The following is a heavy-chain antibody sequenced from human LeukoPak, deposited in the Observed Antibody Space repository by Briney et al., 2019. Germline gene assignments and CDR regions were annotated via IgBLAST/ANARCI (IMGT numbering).Heavy chain of an antibody. CDR2: ISGSGGSI. D-gene: IGHD3-3*01. J-gene: IGHJ4*02. CDR1: GFTFSSYA. V-gene: IGHV3-23*01. CDR3: AKEGGTYDFFGGFFDY. Sequence: GGSLRLSCSASGFTFSSYAMSWVRQAPGKGLEWVSVISGSGGSIYYADSVKGRFTISRDNSKNTLYLQTNSLRAEDTAIYYCAKEGGTYDFFGGFFDYWGQGTLVTVSS.